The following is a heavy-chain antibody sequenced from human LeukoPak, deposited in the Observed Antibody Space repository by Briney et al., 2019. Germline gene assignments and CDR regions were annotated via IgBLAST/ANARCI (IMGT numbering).Heavy chain of an antibody. Sequence: GGSLRLSCAGSGFSYSSWAMSWVRQAPGKGLEWVSTISGSGGSTYSADSVKGRFTISRDSSKNTLYLQMNSLRGEDTAVYYCAKRALISVTYYALDIWGQGTMLTVSS. J-gene: IGHJ3*02. CDR3: AKRALISVTYYALDI. CDR2: ISGSGGST. CDR1: GFSYSSWA. D-gene: IGHD1-26*01. V-gene: IGHV3-23*01.